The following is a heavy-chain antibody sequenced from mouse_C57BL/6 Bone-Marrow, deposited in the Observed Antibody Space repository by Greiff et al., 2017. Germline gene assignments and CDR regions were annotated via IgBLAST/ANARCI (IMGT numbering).Heavy chain of an antibody. CDR3: AKIRGIDDGYYWFAY. CDR1: GYTFTSYW. J-gene: IGHJ3*01. Sequence: QVQLQQPGAELVKPGASVKLSCKASGYTFTSYWMHWVKQRPGRGLEWIGRIDPNRGGTKYNEKFTSKATLTVDKPSSTAYMQLSSLTSEDSAVYYCAKIRGIDDGYYWFAYWGQGTLVTVSA. D-gene: IGHD2-3*01. CDR2: IDPNRGGT. V-gene: IGHV1-72*01.